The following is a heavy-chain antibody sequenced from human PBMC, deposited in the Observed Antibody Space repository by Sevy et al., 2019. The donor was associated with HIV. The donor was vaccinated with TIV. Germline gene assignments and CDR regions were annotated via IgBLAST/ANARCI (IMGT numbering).Heavy chain of an antibody. D-gene: IGHD5-12*01. V-gene: IGHV3-30*03. J-gene: IGHJ4*02. CDR1: GFTFSTYA. CDR2: CSYDGSLK. CDR3: AREHPGYNPFDN. Sequence: GGSLRLSCAGSGFTFSTYAMHWVRQAPGKGLEWLAACSYDGSLKFHTDSVRGRFTISRDNSKNTVYLQMNSLRAEDTAVYYCAREHPGYNPFDNWGQGTLVTVSS.